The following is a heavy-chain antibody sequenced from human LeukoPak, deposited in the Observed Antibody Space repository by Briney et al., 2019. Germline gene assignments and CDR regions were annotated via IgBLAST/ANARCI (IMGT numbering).Heavy chain of an antibody. J-gene: IGHJ4*02. CDR3: ARTIRGY. Sequence: GGSLRLSCAASGCTFSSYWMSWVRQAPGKGLERVANIKQDGSEKYYVDSVKGRFTISRDNAKNSLYLQMNSLRAEDTAVYYCARTIRGYWGQGTLVTVSS. V-gene: IGHV3-7*01. D-gene: IGHD3-10*01. CDR1: GCTFSSYW. CDR2: IKQDGSEK.